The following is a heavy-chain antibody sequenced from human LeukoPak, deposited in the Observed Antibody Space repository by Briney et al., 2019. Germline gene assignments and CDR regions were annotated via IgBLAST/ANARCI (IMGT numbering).Heavy chain of an antibody. CDR1: GASISSSY. CDR2: IYYSGST. CDR3: ARGAYFYYFDY. V-gene: IGHV4-59*01. J-gene: IGHJ4*02. Sequence: PSETLSLTCSVSGASISSSYWTWIRQPPGKGLEWIGNIYYSGSTNYNPSLRSRVTISIDDSKNQFSLNLSSVTAADTAVYYCARGAYFYYFDYWGQGTLVTVSS. D-gene: IGHD3-16*01.